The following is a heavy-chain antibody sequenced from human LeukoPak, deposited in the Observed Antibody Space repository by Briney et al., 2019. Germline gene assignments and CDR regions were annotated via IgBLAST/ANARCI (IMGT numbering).Heavy chain of an antibody. V-gene: IGHV3-7*02. J-gene: IGHJ4*02. CDR1: GFPFSNYW. CDR2: IKQDGSEK. Sequence: GESLRLSCAASGFPFSNYWMNWVRQAPGKGLEWVANIKQDGSEKYYVDSVKGRFTISRDNAKNTLYLQINSLRAEDTAVYYCARGRSGYFFDNWGQGTLVTVSS. CDR3: ARGRSGYFFDN.